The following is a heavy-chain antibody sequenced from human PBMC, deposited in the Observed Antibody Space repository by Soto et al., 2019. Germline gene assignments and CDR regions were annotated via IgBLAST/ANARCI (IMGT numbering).Heavy chain of an antibody. CDR3: TRDDYYGGTSRD. J-gene: IGHJ4*02. CDR1: GLTFSSPW. D-gene: IGHD4-17*01. CDR2: MKQADSEK. V-gene: IGHV3-7*01. Sequence: EVQLVESGGTLVQPGGSLRLSCAASGLTFSSPWMRWVRQAPGKGLEWVANMKQADSEKYYLESVKGRFTISRDNTKNSLDLQMNSLRVEDTAVYYCTRDDYYGGTSRDWGQGTLVTVSS.